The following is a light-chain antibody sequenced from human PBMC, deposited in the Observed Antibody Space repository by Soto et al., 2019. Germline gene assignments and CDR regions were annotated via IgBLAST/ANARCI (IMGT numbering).Light chain of an antibody. CDR2: DAS. V-gene: IGKV1-33*01. CDR1: HDINNY. CDR3: QQYDNLPPYT. Sequence: DIQMTQSPSSLSASVGDRGSITCRASHDINNYLNWYQQRPGEAPKLLIYDASNFATGVPLRFSGSGSGTDFTFTISSLQPEDFATYFCQQYDNLPPYTFGQGTKVDIK. J-gene: IGKJ2*01.